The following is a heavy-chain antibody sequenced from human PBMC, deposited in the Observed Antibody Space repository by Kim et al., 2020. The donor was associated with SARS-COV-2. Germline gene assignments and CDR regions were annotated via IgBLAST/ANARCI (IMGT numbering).Heavy chain of an antibody. D-gene: IGHD1-26*01. Sequence: GGSLRLSCAASGFTFSRFGMSWVRQAPGKGLECVSSISGSGASTDYADSVKGRFTISRDNSKTTLYLQMNSLRVEDTAVYYCAKAGSGMFYTDWGQGSPVSVSS. CDR2: ISGSGAST. CDR3: AKAGSGMFYTD. V-gene: IGHV3-23*01. J-gene: IGHJ4*02. CDR1: GFTFSRFG.